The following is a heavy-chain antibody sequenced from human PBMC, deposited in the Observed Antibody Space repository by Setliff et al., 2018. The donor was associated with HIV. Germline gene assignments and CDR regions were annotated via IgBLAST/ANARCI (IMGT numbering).Heavy chain of an antibody. D-gene: IGHD3-22*01. CDR1: GASISSNSYY. J-gene: IGHJ4*02. CDR2: IYYNGNT. V-gene: IGHV4-39*07. CDR3: ARRSYYYDRSGFDY. Sequence: SETLSLTCSVSGASISSNSYYWGWIRQPPGKGLEWVESIYYNGNTFYNQSLQSRVTISLDTSKNQFSLELRSVTAADTAVYYCARRSYYYDRSGFDYWGQGTLVTVSS.